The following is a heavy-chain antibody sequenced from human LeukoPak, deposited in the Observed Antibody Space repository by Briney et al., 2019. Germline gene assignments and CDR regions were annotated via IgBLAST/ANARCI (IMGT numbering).Heavy chain of an antibody. CDR2: ISWNSGII. CDR1: GFTFDDSA. CDR3: ARAPPYYSDSSGYFQH. D-gene: IGHD3-22*01. Sequence: GGSLRLSCAASGFTFDDSAMHWVRQVPGKGLEWVSGISWNSGIIDYADSVKGRFTISRDNAKNSLYLQMNNLRPDDTAFYYCARAPPYYSDSSGYFQHWGQGTLVTVSS. V-gene: IGHV3-9*01. J-gene: IGHJ1*01.